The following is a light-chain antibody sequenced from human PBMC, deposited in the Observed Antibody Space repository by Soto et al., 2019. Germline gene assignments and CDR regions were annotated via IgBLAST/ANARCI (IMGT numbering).Light chain of an antibody. CDR1: QSVSTY. CDR3: QQRFSWPLS. V-gene: IGKV3-11*01. Sequence: EIVLTQSPVTLSLSPGEGATLSCRASQSVSTYLAWYQQKRGQAPRLLIYDTSNRATGITARFSGSGFGTDFTLTISSLEPEDFAVYYCQQRFSWPLSFGGGTKVEI. J-gene: IGKJ4*01. CDR2: DTS.